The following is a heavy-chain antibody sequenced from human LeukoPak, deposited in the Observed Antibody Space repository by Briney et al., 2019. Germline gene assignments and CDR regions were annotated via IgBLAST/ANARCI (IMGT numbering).Heavy chain of an antibody. V-gene: IGHV1-46*01. J-gene: IGHJ4*02. CDR2: INPSDGST. Sequence: ASVKVSCKASGYTFSSYYMHWVRQAPGQGLEWMGIINPSDGSTTYAQKFQGRVTMTRDTSTSTVYMKLSSLRSEDTALYYCARHQGAGQYPFDYWGEGPLVTVSS. CDR1: GYTFSSYY. D-gene: IGHD2-2*02. CDR3: ARHQGAGQYPFDY.